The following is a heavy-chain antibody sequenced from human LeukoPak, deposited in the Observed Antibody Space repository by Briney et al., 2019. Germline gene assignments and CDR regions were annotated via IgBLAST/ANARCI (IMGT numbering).Heavy chain of an antibody. V-gene: IGHV3-74*01. CDR2: INTDGTTT. J-gene: IGHJ4*02. D-gene: IGHD4/OR15-4a*01. CDR1: GFTLSNYW. Sequence: GGSLRLSCAGSGFTLSNYWMHWVRQAPGKGLVWVSRINTDGTTTNYADSVKGRFAISRDNAKNTVYLQMNSLRAEDTAVYYCARGDYGYSPPDYWGQGTLLTVSS. CDR3: ARGDYGYSPPDY.